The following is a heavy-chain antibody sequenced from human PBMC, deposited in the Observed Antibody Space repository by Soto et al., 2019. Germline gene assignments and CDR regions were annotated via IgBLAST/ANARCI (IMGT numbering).Heavy chain of an antibody. J-gene: IGHJ4*01. Sequence: WWSLRLCCAVSGFTFRSYAMNWFRQAPGGGLEWVSNIIGSGDSASYADSVKGRFTISRDNSQNTLFLQMDSLRVDDTATYYCVKDRAFRTVAGADRWGQGTLVTVSS. V-gene: IGHV3-23*01. CDR2: IIGSGDSA. CDR1: GFTFRSYA. D-gene: IGHD6-19*01. CDR3: VKDRAFRTVAGADR.